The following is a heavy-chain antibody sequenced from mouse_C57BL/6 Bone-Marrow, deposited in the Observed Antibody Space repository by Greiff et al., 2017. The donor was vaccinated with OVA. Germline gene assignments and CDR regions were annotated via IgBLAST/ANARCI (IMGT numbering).Heavy chain of an antibody. Sequence: EVQVVESEGGLVQPGSSMKLSCTASGFTFSDYYMAWVSQVPEKGLEWVANINSDGSSTYYLDSLKSRFIISRDNAKNILYLQMSSLKSDDTATYYCAEEGPYWYFDVWGTGTTVTVSS. CDR1: GFTFSDYY. CDR3: AEEGPYWYFDV. J-gene: IGHJ1*03. CDR2: INSDGSST. V-gene: IGHV5-16*01.